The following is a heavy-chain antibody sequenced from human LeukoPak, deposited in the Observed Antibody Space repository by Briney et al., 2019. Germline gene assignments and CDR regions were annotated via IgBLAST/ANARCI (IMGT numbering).Heavy chain of an antibody. CDR2: IYYSGST. D-gene: IGHD5-24*01. J-gene: IGHJ6*03. Sequence: SETLSLTCTVSGGSISSYYWSWIRQPPGKGLEWIGYIYYSGSTNYNPSLKSRVTISVDTSKNQFSLKLSSVTAADTAVYYCARATNYYYYYYMDVWGKGTTVTVSS. V-gene: IGHV4-59*01. CDR1: GGSISSYY. CDR3: ARATNYYYYYYMDV.